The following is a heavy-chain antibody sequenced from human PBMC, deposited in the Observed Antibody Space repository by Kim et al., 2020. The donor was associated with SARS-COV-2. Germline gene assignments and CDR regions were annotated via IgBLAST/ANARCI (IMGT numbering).Heavy chain of an antibody. CDR2: IYYSGST. CDR1: GGSISSYY. CDR3: ARHGNMVRGVISYYYGMDV. Sequence: SQTLSLTCTVSGGSISSYYWSWIRQPPGKGLEWIGFIYYSGSTTYNPSLKSRVTLSVDTSKNQFSLKLTSVTAADTAVYFCARHGNMVRGVISYYYGMDV. D-gene: IGHD3-10*01. J-gene: IGHJ6*01. V-gene: IGHV4-59*08.